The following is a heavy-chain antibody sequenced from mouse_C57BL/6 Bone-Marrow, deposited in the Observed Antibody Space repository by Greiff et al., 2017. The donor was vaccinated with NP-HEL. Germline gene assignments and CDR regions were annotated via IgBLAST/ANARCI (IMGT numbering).Heavy chain of an antibody. V-gene: IGHV5-12*01. Sequence: EVMLVESGGGLVQPGGSLKLSCAASGFTFSDYYMYWVRQTPEKRLEWVAYISNGGGSTYYPDTVKGRFTISRDNAKNTLYLQMSRLKSEDTAMYYCARSLLYYVSGYWGQGTSVTVSS. CDR3: ARSLLYYVSGY. D-gene: IGHD2-1*01. CDR2: ISNGGGST. J-gene: IGHJ4*01. CDR1: GFTFSDYY.